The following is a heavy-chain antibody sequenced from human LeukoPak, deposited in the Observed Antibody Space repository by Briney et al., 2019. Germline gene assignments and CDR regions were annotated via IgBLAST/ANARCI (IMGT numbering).Heavy chain of an antibody. V-gene: IGHV3-30*02. CDR2: IRYDGSNK. Sequence: SGGSLRLSCAASGFTFSSYSMHWVRQAPGKGLEWVAFIRYDGSNKYYADSVKGRFTISRDNSKNTLYLQMNSLRAEDTAVYYCARAAMDDLYYYYYYMDVWGKGTTVTISS. D-gene: IGHD2-2*03. CDR3: ARAAMDDLYYYYYYMDV. J-gene: IGHJ6*03. CDR1: GFTFSSYS.